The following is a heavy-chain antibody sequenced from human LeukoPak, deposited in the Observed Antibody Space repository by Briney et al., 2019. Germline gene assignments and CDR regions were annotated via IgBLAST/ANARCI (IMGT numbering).Heavy chain of an antibody. Sequence: ASVKVSCKASGYTFTGYYMHWVRQAPGQGLEWMGWINPNSGGTNYAQKLQGRVTMTRDTSISTAYMELSRLRPDDTAVYYCATFEGTFRGYWGQGTLVTVSS. CDR1: GYTFTGYY. J-gene: IGHJ4*02. CDR2: INPNSGGT. CDR3: ATFEGTFRGY. V-gene: IGHV1-2*02. D-gene: IGHD3-16*02.